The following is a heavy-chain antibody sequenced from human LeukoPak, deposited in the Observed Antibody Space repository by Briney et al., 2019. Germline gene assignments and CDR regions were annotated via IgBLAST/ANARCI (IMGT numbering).Heavy chain of an antibody. CDR3: ARAAAGTLYFDY. Sequence: SETLSLTCAVYGGSFSGYYWSWIRQPPGKGLEWIGEINHSGSTNYNPSLKSRVTISVDTSKNQFYLNLSSVTAADTALYYCARAAAGTLYFDYWGQGPLVTVSS. CDR1: GGSFSGYY. V-gene: IGHV4-34*01. D-gene: IGHD6-13*01. J-gene: IGHJ4*02. CDR2: INHSGST.